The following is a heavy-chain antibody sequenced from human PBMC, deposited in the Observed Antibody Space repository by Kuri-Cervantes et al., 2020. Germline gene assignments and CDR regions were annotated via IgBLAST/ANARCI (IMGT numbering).Heavy chain of an antibody. V-gene: IGHV4-4*02. Sequence: SETLSLTCAVSGYTISSINWWSWVRQPPGKGLEWIGEIYHSGNSNYNPSLKSRVTISVDKSKNQFSLKLSSVTAADTAVYFCASGAYGSRSSNWFDPWGQGTLVTVSS. D-gene: IGHD3-10*01. CDR2: IYHSGNS. CDR3: ASGAYGSRSSNWFDP. J-gene: IGHJ5*02. CDR1: GYTISSINW.